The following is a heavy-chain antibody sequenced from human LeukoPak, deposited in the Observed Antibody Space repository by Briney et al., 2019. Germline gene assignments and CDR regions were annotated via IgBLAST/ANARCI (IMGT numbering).Heavy chain of an antibody. Sequence: GASVKVSCKTSGGTFSSYAISWVRQAPGQGLEWMGRIIPLLDISNYPQKFQGRVTITADTSVTTVYMELSSLRSEDTAVYYCARGHYFDNSGYSGHHFDYWGQGTLVTVSS. D-gene: IGHD3-22*01. J-gene: IGHJ4*02. CDR2: IIPLLDIS. CDR1: GGTFSSYA. CDR3: ARGHYFDNSGYSGHHFDY. V-gene: IGHV1-69*04.